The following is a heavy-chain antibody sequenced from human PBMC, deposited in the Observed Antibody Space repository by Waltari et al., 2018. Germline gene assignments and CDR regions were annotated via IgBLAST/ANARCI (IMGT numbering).Heavy chain of an antibody. V-gene: IGHV4-39*01. CDR2: IYYDGST. CDR3: ARQGLYCRSSSCVGLDFSH. D-gene: IGHD2-2*01. J-gene: IGHJ4*02. CDR1: GGSLTATSYF. Sequence: QESGPGLLKPSETLHLTCSVSGGSLTATSYFRGWIRQPPGKGLDWLGNIYYDGSTNYNSSLESRVSISVDTSQNQISLKLTSVTAADTAVYYCARQGLYCRSSSCVGLDFSHWGQGTLVAVSS.